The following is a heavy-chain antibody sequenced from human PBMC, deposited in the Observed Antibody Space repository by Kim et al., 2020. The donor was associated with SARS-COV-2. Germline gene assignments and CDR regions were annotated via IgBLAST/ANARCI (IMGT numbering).Heavy chain of an antibody. Sequence: GGSLRLSCAASGFTFSSYAMHWVRQAPGKGLEWVAVISYDGSNKYYADSVKGRFTISRDNSKNTLYLQMNSLRAEDTAVYYCATSGGYYGSGSYSFVNYYYYGMDVWGQGTTVTVSS. CDR1: GFTFSSYA. CDR3: ATSGGYYGSGSYSFVNYYYYGMDV. CDR2: ISYDGSNK. V-gene: IGHV3-30*04. J-gene: IGHJ6*02. D-gene: IGHD3-10*01.